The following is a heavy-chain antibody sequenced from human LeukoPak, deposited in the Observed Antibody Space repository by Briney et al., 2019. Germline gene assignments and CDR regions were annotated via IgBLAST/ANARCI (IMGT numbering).Heavy chain of an antibody. Sequence: GGSLRLSCAASGFTFSDYYMSWIRQAPGKGLEWVSYISSSGSTIYYADSVKGRFTISRDNAKNSLYLQMNSLRAEDTAVYYCTRAGGSGSYSPPLFDYWGQGTLVTVSS. J-gene: IGHJ4*02. V-gene: IGHV3-11*01. CDR1: GFTFSDYY. CDR2: ISSSGSTI. D-gene: IGHD3-10*01. CDR3: TRAGGSGSYSPPLFDY.